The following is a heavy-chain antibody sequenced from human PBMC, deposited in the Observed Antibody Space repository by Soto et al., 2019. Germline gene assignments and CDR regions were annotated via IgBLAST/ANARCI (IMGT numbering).Heavy chain of an antibody. CDR2: VYPSGST. Sequence: QVQLQESGPGLVKPSGTLSLTCSVSGGSIRSSNWWSWVRQPPGKGLEWIAEVYPSGSTTYNPSLTSRVTLSVDKSKHRFSLKLSSVTAADTAVYYRARDRWDYDSSGSPNAFDLWGEGTMVTVSS. CDR3: ARDRWDYDSSGSPNAFDL. J-gene: IGHJ3*01. D-gene: IGHD3-22*01. CDR1: GGSIRSSNW. V-gene: IGHV4-4*02.